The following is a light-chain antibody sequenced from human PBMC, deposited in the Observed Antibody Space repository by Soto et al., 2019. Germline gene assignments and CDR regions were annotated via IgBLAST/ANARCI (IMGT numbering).Light chain of an antibody. CDR3: QQYNSWPRT. CDR2: GAS. CDR1: QGVNSN. J-gene: IGKJ1*01. Sequence: EIVMTQSPATLPVSPGESATLSCRASQGVNSNLAWYQQKPGQAPRLLMYGASNRATDIPARFSGGGYGTDFTLTISSLQSEDFAVYYCQQYNSWPRTFGQGTKVEIK. V-gene: IGKV3-15*01.